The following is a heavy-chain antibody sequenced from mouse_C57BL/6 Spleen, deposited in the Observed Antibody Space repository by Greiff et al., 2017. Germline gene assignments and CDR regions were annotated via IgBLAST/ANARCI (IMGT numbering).Heavy chain of an antibody. CDR2: ISDGGSYT. J-gene: IGHJ4*01. V-gene: IGHV5-4*01. CDR1: GFTFSSYA. D-gene: IGHD1-1*02. Sequence: DVKLVESGGGLVKPGGSLKLSCAASGFTFSSYAMSWVRQTPEKRLEWVATISDGGSYTYYPDNVKGRFTISRDNAKNNLYLQMSHLKSEDTAMYYCARDEGDYGHAMDYWGQGTSVTVSS. CDR3: ARDEGDYGHAMDY.